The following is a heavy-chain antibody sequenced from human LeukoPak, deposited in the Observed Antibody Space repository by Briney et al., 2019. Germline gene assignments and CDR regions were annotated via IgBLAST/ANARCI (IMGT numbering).Heavy chain of an antibody. CDR1: GFTFSSYG. D-gene: IGHD2-2*01. Sequence: PGGSLRLSCAASGFTFSSYGMHWVRQAPGKGLEWVAVISYDGSNKYYADSVKGRFTISRDNSKNTLYLQMNSLRAEDTPVYFCARGGHCSTTSCSNYDGMDVWGQGTTLTVSS. CDR3: ARGGHCSTTSCSNYDGMDV. V-gene: IGHV3-30*03. J-gene: IGHJ6*02. CDR2: ISYDGSNK.